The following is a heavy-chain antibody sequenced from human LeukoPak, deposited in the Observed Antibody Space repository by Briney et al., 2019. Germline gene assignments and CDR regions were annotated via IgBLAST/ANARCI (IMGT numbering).Heavy chain of an antibody. CDR2: IYHSGET. J-gene: IGHJ4*02. CDR3: AREEVTAGFHS. CDR1: GGSVTSGFW. Sequence: SETLSLTCAVSGGSVTSGFWWSWVRQSPGKGLEWIGDIYHSGETNYNPSLKSRLTISIDKSKNQFSLDLESVTAADTGVYYCAREEVTAGFHSWGQGTLVTVSS. D-gene: IGHD2-21*02. V-gene: IGHV4-4*02.